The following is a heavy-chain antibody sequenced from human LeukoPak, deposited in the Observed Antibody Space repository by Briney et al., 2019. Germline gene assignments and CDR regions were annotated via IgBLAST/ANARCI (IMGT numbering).Heavy chain of an antibody. CDR2: IYSGGTT. J-gene: IGHJ6*04. V-gene: IGHV3-53*01. Sequence: GGSLRLSCAASGFTFSSYSMTWVRQAPGKGLEWVSVIYSGGTTYYAESVKGRFTVSRDIAKNTVYLEMNDLRAEDTALYYCAREIGYYFDSDDSRLRGRLDVWGKGTSVTVSS. CDR1: GFTFSSYS. CDR3: AREIGYYFDSDDSRLRGRLDV. D-gene: IGHD3-22*01.